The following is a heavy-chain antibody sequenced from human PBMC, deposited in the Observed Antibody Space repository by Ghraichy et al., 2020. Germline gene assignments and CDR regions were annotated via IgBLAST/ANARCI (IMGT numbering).Heavy chain of an antibody. V-gene: IGHV4-39*01. Sequence: LTCTVSGGSISSSSYYWGWIRQPPGKGLEWIGSIYYSGSTYYNPSLKSRVTISVDTSKNQFSLKLSSVTAADTAVYYCATLGYCSSTSCYDVYYFDYWGQGTLVTVSS. D-gene: IGHD2-2*01. J-gene: IGHJ4*02. CDR3: ATLGYCSSTSCYDVYYFDY. CDR1: GGSISSSSYY. CDR2: IYYSGST.